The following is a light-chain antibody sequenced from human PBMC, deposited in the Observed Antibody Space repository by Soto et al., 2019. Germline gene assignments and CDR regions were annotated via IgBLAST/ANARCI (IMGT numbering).Light chain of an antibody. CDR3: VSYATSTTLYV. CDR2: EVT. J-gene: IGLJ1*01. V-gene: IGLV2-14*01. Sequence: QSVLTQPASVSGSPGQSITISCTATSSDVGSFNYVSWYQHHPGKAPKLMIYEVTSRPSGVSNRFPGSKSGNTASLTISGLQAEDEADYYCVSYATSTTLYVFGSGT. CDR1: SSDVGSFNY.